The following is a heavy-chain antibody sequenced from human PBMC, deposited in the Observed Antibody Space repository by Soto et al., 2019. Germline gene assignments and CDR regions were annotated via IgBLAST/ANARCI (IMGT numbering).Heavy chain of an antibody. Sequence: QVQLVQSGAEVKKPGASVKVSCTASGYTFTIFGISWVRQAPGQGLEWMGWISGYNGNRNYAENVQDRVTVTTDTSTSTAYMELRNLRSDDTAVYYCAIEVEGRGGEYDYWGQGTLVTVSS. CDR3: AIEVEGRGGEYDY. CDR2: ISGYNGNR. V-gene: IGHV1-18*01. CDR1: GYTFTIFG. J-gene: IGHJ4*02. D-gene: IGHD3-16*01.